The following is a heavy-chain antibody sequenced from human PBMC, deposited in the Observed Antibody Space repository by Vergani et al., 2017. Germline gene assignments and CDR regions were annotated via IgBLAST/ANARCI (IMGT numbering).Heavy chain of an antibody. D-gene: IGHD3-9*01. CDR3: AREGLRNFETHRDF. J-gene: IGHJ6*04. CDR2: IKQDGSEK. CDR1: GFTFSSYW. Sequence: EVQLVESGGGLVQPGGSLRLSCAASGFTFSSYWMHWVRQAPGKGLEWVANIKQDGSEKYYVDAVKGQFTISRDNAKNSLSLQMNSLRAEDTAVYDCAREGLRNFETHRDFWGKGTTVTASS. V-gene: IGHV3-7*01.